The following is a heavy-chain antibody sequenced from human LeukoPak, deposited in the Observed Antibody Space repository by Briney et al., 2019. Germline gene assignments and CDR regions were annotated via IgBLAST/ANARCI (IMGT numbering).Heavy chain of an antibody. CDR2: VYYSGVT. V-gene: IGHV4-59*08. CDR3: ARLPLHCSGGSCYRGAFDS. D-gene: IGHD2-15*01. CDR1: GGSTGSDY. J-gene: IGHJ4*02. Sequence: LETLSLTCTVSGGSTGSDYWSWIRQPPGKGLEWIAYVYYSGVTSCNPSLKSRVAISIDTSKNQFSLNLSSVTAADTAVYYCARLPLHCSGGSCYRGAFDSWGQGTLVTVSS.